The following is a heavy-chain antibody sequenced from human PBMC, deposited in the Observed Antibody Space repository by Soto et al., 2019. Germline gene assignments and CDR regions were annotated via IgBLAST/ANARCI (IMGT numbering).Heavy chain of an antibody. D-gene: IGHD3-10*01. CDR3: ASTRPMVRGVSYYGMDV. CDR1: GLTFSSYW. V-gene: IGHV3-74*01. Sequence: EVQLVESGGGLVQPGGSLRLSCAASGLTFSSYWMHWVRQAPGKGLVWVSRINSDGSSTSYADSVKGRFTISRDNAKNTLYLQMNSLRAEDTAVYYCASTRPMVRGVSYYGMDVWGQGTTVTVSS. CDR2: INSDGSST. J-gene: IGHJ6*02.